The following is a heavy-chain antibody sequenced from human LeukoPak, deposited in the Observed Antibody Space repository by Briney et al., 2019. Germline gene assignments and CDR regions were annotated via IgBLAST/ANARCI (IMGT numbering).Heavy chain of an antibody. CDR2: ISGSGGST. Sequence: GGSLRLSCAASGFTFSSYAMSWVRQAPGKGLEWVSAISGSGGSTYYADSVKGRFTISRDNSKNTLYLQTNSLRAEDTAVYYCAKDDSPYITMVRGVLTFDYWGQGTLVTVSS. D-gene: IGHD3-10*01. V-gene: IGHV3-23*01. CDR3: AKDDSPYITMVRGVLTFDY. J-gene: IGHJ4*02. CDR1: GFTFSSYA.